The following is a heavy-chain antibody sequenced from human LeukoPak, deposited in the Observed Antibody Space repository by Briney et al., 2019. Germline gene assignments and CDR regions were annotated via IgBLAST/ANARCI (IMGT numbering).Heavy chain of an antibody. CDR3: AKDALSPFDY. CDR2: IRYDGSNK. Sequence: HSGGSLRLSCAASGFTFSSYAMSWVRQAPGKGLEWVAFIRYDGSNKYYADSVKGRFTISRDNSKNTLYLQMNSLRAEDTAVYYCAKDALSPFDYWGQGTLVTVSS. CDR1: GFTFSSYA. V-gene: IGHV3-30*02. J-gene: IGHJ4*02.